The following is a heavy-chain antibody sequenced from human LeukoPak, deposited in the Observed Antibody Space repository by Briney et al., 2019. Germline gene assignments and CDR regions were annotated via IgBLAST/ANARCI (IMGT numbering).Heavy chain of an antibody. J-gene: IGHJ4*02. Sequence: GGSLRLSCAASGFTFNTYAMSWVRQAPGKGLEWVSGSSDSGGSTNYADSVKGRFTIFRDNSKNTLYLQMNSLRAEDTAVYYCAKDVDTSMVSLFDAWGQGTLVTVSS. D-gene: IGHD5-18*01. CDR1: GFTFNTYA. V-gene: IGHV3-23*01. CDR2: SSDSGGST. CDR3: AKDVDTSMVSLFDA.